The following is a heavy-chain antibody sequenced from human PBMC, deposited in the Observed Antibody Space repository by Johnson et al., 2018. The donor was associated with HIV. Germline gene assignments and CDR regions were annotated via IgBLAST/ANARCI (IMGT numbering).Heavy chain of an antibody. CDR3: ARVAVSTAAGGVPLDI. J-gene: IGHJ3*02. D-gene: IGHD2-2*01. V-gene: IGHV3-30*14. CDR1: GFTVSSNY. Sequence: QEQLVESGGALVQPGGSLRLSCAASGFTVSSNYVRWVRQAPGKGLEWVAVISYDGDNQYYADSVQGRFTISRDNSKNTLYLQMNSLRAGDTAVYYCARVAVSTAAGGVPLDIWGPGTMVTVS. CDR2: ISYDGDNQ.